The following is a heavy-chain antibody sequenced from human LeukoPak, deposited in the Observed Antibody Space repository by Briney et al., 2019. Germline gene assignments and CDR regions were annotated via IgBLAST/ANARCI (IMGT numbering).Heavy chain of an antibody. CDR3: ARVGYDVLTGYTPLDY. CDR2: IYTSGST. D-gene: IGHD3-9*01. J-gene: IGHJ4*02. V-gene: IGHV4-39*07. Sequence: PSETLSLTCTVSGGSISSSSYYWGWIRQPPGKGLEWIGRIYTSGSTNYNPSLKSRVTMSVDTSKNQFSLKVHSVTAADTAVYYCARVGYDVLTGYTPLDYWGQGTLVTVSS. CDR1: GGSISSSSYY.